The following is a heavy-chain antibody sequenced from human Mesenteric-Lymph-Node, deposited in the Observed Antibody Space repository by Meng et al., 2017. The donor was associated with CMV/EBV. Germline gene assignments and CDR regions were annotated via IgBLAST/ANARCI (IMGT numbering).Heavy chain of an antibody. CDR1: YSRTRLS. CDR3: ATADCSGGSCYSNWFDP. Sequence: YSRTRLSRHWVRQARGKGVEWMGGFVPESGETIYAQKFQDRVTMTEDTSTDTAYMELSSLRSEDTAVYYCATADCSGGSCYSNWFDPWGQGTLVTVSS. J-gene: IGHJ5*02. V-gene: IGHV1-24*01. D-gene: IGHD2-15*01. CDR2: FVPESGET.